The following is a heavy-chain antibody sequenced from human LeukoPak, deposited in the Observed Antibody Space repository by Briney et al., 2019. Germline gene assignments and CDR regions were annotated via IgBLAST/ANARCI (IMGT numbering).Heavy chain of an antibody. CDR1: GGSISSSNYY. CDR2: MYYSGNT. Sequence: SETLSLTCTVSGGSISSSNYYWGWIRQPPGKGLEWIGSMYYSGNTYYNPSLESRVTMSVDTSKNQFSLKLSSVTAADTAVYYCARAFGSYQYYFDYWGQGTLVTVSS. CDR3: ARAFGSYQYYFDY. J-gene: IGHJ4*02. D-gene: IGHD1-26*01. V-gene: IGHV4-39*07.